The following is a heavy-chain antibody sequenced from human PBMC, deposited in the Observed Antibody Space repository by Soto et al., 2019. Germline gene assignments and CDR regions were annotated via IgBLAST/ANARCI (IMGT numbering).Heavy chain of an antibody. CDR1: GYTFTSYG. V-gene: IGHV1-18*01. CDR2: ISAHNGDT. CDR3: ARDWSRYYDSSGLMWFY. D-gene: IGHD3-22*01. J-gene: IGHJ4*02. Sequence: ASVKVSCKASGYTFTSYGISWVRQAPGQGLEWVGWISAHNGDTRYAQNLQGRITMTTDTFTNTAYMELTSLTSEDTAVYYCARDWSRYYDSSGLMWFYWGQGTLVTVSS.